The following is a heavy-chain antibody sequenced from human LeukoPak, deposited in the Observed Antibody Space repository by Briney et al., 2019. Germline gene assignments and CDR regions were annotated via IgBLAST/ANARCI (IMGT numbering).Heavy chain of an antibody. Sequence: GGSLRLSCAASGFSVSNNYMSWVRQAPGKGLEWVSVIYSGGGTYYADSVKGRFTISRDNSKNTLYLQMNSLRAEDTAVYYCARDHFISGSYWGPGAFDIWGQGTMVTVSS. V-gene: IGHV3-53*01. CDR1: GFSVSNNY. CDR2: IYSGGGT. D-gene: IGHD3-10*01. CDR3: ARDHFISGSYWGPGAFDI. J-gene: IGHJ3*02.